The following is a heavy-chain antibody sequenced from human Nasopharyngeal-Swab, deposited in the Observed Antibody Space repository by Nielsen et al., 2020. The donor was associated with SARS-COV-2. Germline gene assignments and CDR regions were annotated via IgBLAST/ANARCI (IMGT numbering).Heavy chain of an antibody. J-gene: IGHJ5*02. CDR2: INHSGST. D-gene: IGHD3-10*01. CDR1: GGSFSGYY. Sequence: SETLSLTCAVYGGSFSGYYWSWIRQPPGQGLEWIGEINHSGSTNYNPSLKSRVTISVDTSRNQFSLKLSSVTAADTAVYYCARGGKFLVFGQRVGSWFDPWGQGTLVTVSS. CDR3: ARGGKFLVFGQRVGSWFDP. V-gene: IGHV4-34*01.